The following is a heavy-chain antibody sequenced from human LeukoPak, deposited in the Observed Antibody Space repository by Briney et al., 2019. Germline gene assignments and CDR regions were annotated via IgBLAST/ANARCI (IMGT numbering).Heavy chain of an antibody. V-gene: IGHV1-18*01. CDR3: ARHRGPPNRLVTTKGYFDY. CDR2: ISTYNDDT. CDR1: GYTFTNYG. J-gene: IGHJ4*02. Sequence: ASVKVSCKASGYTFTNYGFSWVRQAPGQGLEWMGWISTYNDDTDYAQTLQGRVTITTDTSTSTVYMELRSLRSDDTAVYYCARHRGPPNRLVTTKGYFDYWGQGTLVTVST. D-gene: IGHD3-9*01.